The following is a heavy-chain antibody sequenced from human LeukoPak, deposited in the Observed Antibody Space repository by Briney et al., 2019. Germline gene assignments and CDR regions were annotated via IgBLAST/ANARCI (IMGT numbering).Heavy chain of an antibody. CDR2: IKEDGSQK. D-gene: IGHD3-22*01. V-gene: IGHV3-7*03. J-gene: IGHJ5*02. CDR1: GFTFSSFW. CDR3: ARLKGTYYYDSSGYYIIPNNWFDP. Sequence: GGSLRLSCAASGFTFSSFWMTWVRQAPGKGLEWVANIKEDGSQKYYVDSVKGRFTISRDNAKNSLFLQTNSLRVDDTAVYYCARLKGTYYYDSSGYYIIPNNWFDPWGQGTLVTVSS.